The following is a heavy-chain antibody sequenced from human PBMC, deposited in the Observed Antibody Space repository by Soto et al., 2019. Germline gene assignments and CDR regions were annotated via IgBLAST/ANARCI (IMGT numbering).Heavy chain of an antibody. D-gene: IGHD3-10*01. CDR1: GGSISSYY. CDR3: AREPLVTMVRGVPHSHYGMDV. Sequence: SSETLSLTCTVSGGSISSYYWSWIRQPPGKGLEWIGYIYYSGSTNYNPSLKSRVTISVDTSKNQFSLKLSSVTAADTAVYYCAREPLVTMVRGVPHSHYGMDVWGQGTTVTVSS. J-gene: IGHJ6*02. CDR2: IYYSGST. V-gene: IGHV4-59*01.